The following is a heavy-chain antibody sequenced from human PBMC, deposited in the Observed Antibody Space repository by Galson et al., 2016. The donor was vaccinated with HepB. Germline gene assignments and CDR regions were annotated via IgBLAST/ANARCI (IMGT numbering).Heavy chain of an antibody. Sequence: SLRLSCAASGFTFRNFWMSWVRLAPGKGLEWVASMRHDGSRERYVDSVKGRFTISRDNAKNSLYLQMNSLRADDTALYYCARDPAHSSPEVEFDYWGLGTLVTVSS. D-gene: IGHD3-22*01. CDR1: GFTFRNFW. J-gene: IGHJ4*02. V-gene: IGHV3-7*01. CDR2: MRHDGSRE. CDR3: ARDPAHSSPEVEFDY.